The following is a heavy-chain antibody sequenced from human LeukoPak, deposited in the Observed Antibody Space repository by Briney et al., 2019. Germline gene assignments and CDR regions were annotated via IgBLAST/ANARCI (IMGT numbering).Heavy chain of an antibody. CDR3: ARAYGKWNDVYFYAFDL. J-gene: IGHJ3*01. CDR1: GFTFDYYA. D-gene: IGHD1-20*01. Sequence: RPLRLSSAASGFTFDYYAMHWARPAPGKGLGWVSGIIWNGRSIGYTDSVKGRCTVSSDNAKSSLYLQMNSLRAEDTALYYCARAYGKWNDVYFYAFDLWGQGTMVTVSS. CDR2: IIWNGRSI. V-gene: IGHV3-9*01.